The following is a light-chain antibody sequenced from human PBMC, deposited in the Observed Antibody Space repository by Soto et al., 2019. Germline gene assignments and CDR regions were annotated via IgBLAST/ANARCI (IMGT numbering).Light chain of an antibody. J-gene: IGKJ2*01. CDR3: QQYNKWPYT. CDR2: RAS. V-gene: IGKV3-15*01. CDR1: QHVSSN. Sequence: EIVMTQSPATLSVSPGGSATLSCRASQHVSSNFAWYRQKPGQAPTLLIYRASTRAPGVPARFSGSGSGTEFTLTISSLQSEDFAVYFCQQYNKWPYTFGQGNKLEIK.